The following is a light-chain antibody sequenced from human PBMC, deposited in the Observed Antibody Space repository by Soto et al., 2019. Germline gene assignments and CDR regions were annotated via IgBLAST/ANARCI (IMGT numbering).Light chain of an antibody. CDR1: QSIGSW. J-gene: IGKJ1*01. CDR2: DAS. CDR3: QQYNSYST. Sequence: DIQMTQSPSTLSASVGDRVTITCRASQSIGSWLAWYQQEPGKAPKLLIYDASSLESGVPSRFSGSESGTEFTLTISSLQPDDFATYSCQQYNSYSTFGQGTKVEIK. V-gene: IGKV1-5*01.